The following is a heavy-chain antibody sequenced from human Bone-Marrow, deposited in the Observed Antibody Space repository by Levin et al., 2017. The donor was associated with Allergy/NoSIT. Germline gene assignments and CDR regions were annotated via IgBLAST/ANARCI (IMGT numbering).Heavy chain of an antibody. D-gene: IGHD1-26*01. J-gene: IGHJ3*02. Sequence: KTSETLSLTCDVSGEPISRRYWWHWVRQSPGKGLGWIGEIFHTGSISSNPSLKSRVVISLDKSNNQFSLTLTSLTPGDTAMYYCASARIEGASDAFDIWGQGTLVTVSS. V-gene: IGHV4-4*02. CDR3: ASARIEGASDAFDI. CDR2: IFHTGSI. CDR1: GEPISRRYW.